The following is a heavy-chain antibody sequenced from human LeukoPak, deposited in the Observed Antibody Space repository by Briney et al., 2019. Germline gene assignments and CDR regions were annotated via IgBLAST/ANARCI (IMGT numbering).Heavy chain of an antibody. CDR3: ALTWTSDLRYFDWYDAFDI. Sequence: ASVKVSCKASGYTFTSYDINWVRQATGQGLEWKGWMNPNSGNTGYAQKFQGRVTMTRNTSISTAYMELSSLRSEDTAVYYCALTWTSDLRYFDWYDAFDIWGQGTMVTVSS. CDR1: GYTFTSYD. V-gene: IGHV1-8*01. J-gene: IGHJ3*02. D-gene: IGHD3-9*01. CDR2: MNPNSGNT.